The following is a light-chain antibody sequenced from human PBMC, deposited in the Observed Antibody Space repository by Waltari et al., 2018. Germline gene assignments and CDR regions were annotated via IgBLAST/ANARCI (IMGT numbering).Light chain of an antibody. Sequence: EIVLTQSPATLSLSPGERATLSCRASQSISNYLAWYQQKRGQAPRLLLYDTSNRATGIPARFIVSGSGTEFTLTISSLEPEDFAVYYCHQRSDWGTFGGGTKVEI. J-gene: IGKJ4*01. CDR1: QSISNY. V-gene: IGKV3-11*01. CDR2: DTS. CDR3: HQRSDWGT.